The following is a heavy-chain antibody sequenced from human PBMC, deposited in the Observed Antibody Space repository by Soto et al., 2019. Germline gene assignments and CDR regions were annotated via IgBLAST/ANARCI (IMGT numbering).Heavy chain of an antibody. CDR1: GGGFSSYA. CDR3: ATSYGSGRYGSFDP. CDR2: IIPIFGTT. J-gene: IGHJ5*02. V-gene: IGHV1-69*01. D-gene: IGHD3-10*01. Sequence: QLVQSGAEVKKPGSSVKVSCKSSGGGFSSYAVNWVRQAPGQGLEWMGGIIPIFGTTTYAQNFQGRVTITADESTVTAYMVLNSLKSDDTAVYYCATSYGSGRYGSFDPWGQGTLVTVSS.